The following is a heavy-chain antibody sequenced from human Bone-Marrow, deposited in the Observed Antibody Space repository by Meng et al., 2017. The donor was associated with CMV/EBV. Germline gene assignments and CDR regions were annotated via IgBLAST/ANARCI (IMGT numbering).Heavy chain of an antibody. CDR1: GGSFSGYY. V-gene: IGHV4-34*01. Sequence: GSLRLSCAVYGGSFSGYYWSWIRQPPGKGLEWIGEINHSGSTNYNPSLKSRVTISVDTSKNQFSLKLSSVTAADTAVYYCARLTIFGVVIAFECWGQGTLVTVSS. CDR3: ARLTIFGVVIAFEC. CDR2: INHSGST. D-gene: IGHD3-3*01. J-gene: IGHJ4*02.